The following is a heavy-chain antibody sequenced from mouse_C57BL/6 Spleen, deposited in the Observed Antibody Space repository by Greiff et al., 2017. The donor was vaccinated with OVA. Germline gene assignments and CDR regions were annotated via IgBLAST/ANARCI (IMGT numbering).Heavy chain of an antibody. CDR1: GYTFTSYG. J-gene: IGHJ1*03. D-gene: IGHD1-1*02. Sequence: QVQLKQSGAELARPGASVKLSCKASGYTFTSYGISWVKQRTGQGLEWIGEIYPRSGNTYYNEKFKGKATLTADKSSSTAYMELRSLTSEDSAVYFCARGDGSPYWYFDVWGTGTTVTVSS. CDR3: ARGDGSPYWYFDV. V-gene: IGHV1-81*01. CDR2: IYPRSGNT.